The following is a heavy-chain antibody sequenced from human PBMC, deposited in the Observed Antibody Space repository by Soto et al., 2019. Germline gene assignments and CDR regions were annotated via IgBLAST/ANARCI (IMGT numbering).Heavy chain of an antibody. CDR1: GVTISSYY. Sequence: SGSLSLTCAASGVTISSYYLNWIRQAPGKGLEWIGSLYYGGSANYNPSLKTGVTISEDTSKNQFPLKLSSVTAADTVFYYCAEDNSRYPHRGLDFWGQGTPVTVSS. CDR2: LYYGGSA. CDR3: AEDNSRYPHRGLDF. J-gene: IGHJ4*02. V-gene: IGHV4-59*12. D-gene: IGHD5-12*01.